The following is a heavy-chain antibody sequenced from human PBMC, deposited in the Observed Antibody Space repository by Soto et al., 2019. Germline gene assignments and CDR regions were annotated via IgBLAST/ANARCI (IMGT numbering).Heavy chain of an antibody. CDR2: ISAYNGNT. CDR1: GYTFTSYG. Sequence: GASVKVSCKSSGYTFTSYGISCVRQAPGQGLEWMGWISAYNGNTNYAQKLQGRVTMTTDTSTSTAYMELRSLRSDDTAVYYCAREGRAFIAVAHYYYWGQGTLVTVSS. V-gene: IGHV1-18*01. J-gene: IGHJ4*02. CDR3: AREGRAFIAVAHYYY. D-gene: IGHD6-19*01.